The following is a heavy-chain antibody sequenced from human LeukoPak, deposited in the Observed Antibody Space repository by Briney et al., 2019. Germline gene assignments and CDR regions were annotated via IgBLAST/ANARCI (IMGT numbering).Heavy chain of an antibody. Sequence: GGSLRLPCAASGFTFSSYAMTWVRQAPGKGLEWVSGISGSGGSSYYADSVKGRFIISRDNSKNTLYVQMNSLRAEDTAVYYCAKEGADWDYAFDIWGQGTMVTVSS. J-gene: IGHJ3*02. V-gene: IGHV3-23*01. D-gene: IGHD1-7*01. CDR2: ISGSGGSS. CDR1: GFTFSSYA. CDR3: AKEGADWDYAFDI.